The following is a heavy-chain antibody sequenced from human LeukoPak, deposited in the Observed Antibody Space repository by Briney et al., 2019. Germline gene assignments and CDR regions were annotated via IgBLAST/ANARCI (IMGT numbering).Heavy chain of an antibody. J-gene: IGHJ4*02. D-gene: IGHD3-22*01. CDR2: ISGSSSSYI. V-gene: IGHV3-21*01. Sequence: GGSLRLSCAASGFTFSTYAMSWVRQAPGKGLEWVSTISGSSSSYIYYADSVKGRFTISRDNAKNSLYLQMNSLRAEDTAVYYCATQTPYYYDSSGGGLGYWGQGTLVTVSS. CDR3: ATQTPYYYDSSGGGLGY. CDR1: GFTFSTYA.